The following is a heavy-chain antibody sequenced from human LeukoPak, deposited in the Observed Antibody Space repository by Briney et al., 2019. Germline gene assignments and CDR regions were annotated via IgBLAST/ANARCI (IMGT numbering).Heavy chain of an antibody. CDR2: IWYDGSNK. CDR3: AKGSAYYFDY. J-gene: IGHJ4*02. V-gene: IGHV3-30*02. CDR1: GFTFSSYG. D-gene: IGHD3-10*01. Sequence: GGSLRLSCAASGFTFSSYGMHWVRQAPGKGLEWVAFIWYDGSNKYYADSVKGRFTLSRDNSKNTLFLQMNSLRSGDTAVYYCAKGSAYYFDYWGQGTLVTVPS.